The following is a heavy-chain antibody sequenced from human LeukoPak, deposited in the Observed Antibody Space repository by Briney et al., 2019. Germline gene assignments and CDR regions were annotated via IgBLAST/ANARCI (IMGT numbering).Heavy chain of an antibody. CDR2: ISAYNGNT. V-gene: IGHV1-18*01. J-gene: IGHJ4*02. CDR3: ARAGISYDIVVVPALINLDY. Sequence: ASVKVSCKASRYTFTSYGISWVRQAPGQGLEWMGWISAYNGNTNYAQKLQGRVTMTTDTSTSTAYMELRSLRSDDTAVYYCARAGISYDIVVVPALINLDYWGQGTLVTVSS. CDR1: RYTFTSYG. D-gene: IGHD2-2*01.